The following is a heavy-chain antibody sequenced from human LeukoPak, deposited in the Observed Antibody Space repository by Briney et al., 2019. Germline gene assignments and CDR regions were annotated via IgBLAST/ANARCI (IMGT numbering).Heavy chain of an antibody. J-gene: IGHJ5*02. CDR1: GGSISGYH. CDR3: ARDLLPELRDLPLSWFDP. CDR2: VDDSGNT. D-gene: IGHD1-7*01. Sequence: SETLSLTCIVSGGSISGYHWSWIRQPPGKGLEWIGYVDDSGNTNYSPSLRSRITVSLDMSKNQFSLKMNWVTAADTAVYYCARDLLPELRDLPLSWFDPWGQGTLVTVSS. V-gene: IGHV4-59*12.